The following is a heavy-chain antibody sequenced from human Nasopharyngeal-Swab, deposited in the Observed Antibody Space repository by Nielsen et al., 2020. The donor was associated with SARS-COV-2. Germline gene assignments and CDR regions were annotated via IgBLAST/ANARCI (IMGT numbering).Heavy chain of an antibody. V-gene: IGHV3-30*18. CDR3: AKVPGSSWVDAFDI. Sequence: GESLKISCAASGFIFSSYGMHWVRQAPGKGLEWVAVISYDGSNKYYADSLKGRFTISKDNSKNTLYPQMNSLRAEDTAVYYCAKVPGSSWVDAFDIWGQGTKVTVSS. CDR2: ISYDGSNK. J-gene: IGHJ3*02. CDR1: GFIFSSYG. D-gene: IGHD6-13*01.